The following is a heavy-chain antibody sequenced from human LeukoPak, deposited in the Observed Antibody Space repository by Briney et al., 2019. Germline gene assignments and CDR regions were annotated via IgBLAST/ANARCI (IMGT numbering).Heavy chain of an antibody. V-gene: IGHV3-21*01. Sequence: GGSLRLSCAASGFTFSSYSMNWVRQAPGKGLEWVSSISSSSSYIYYADPVKGRFTISRDNTKNSLYLQMNSLRAEDTAVYYCARLGIAAAGTLWGQGTLVTVSS. CDR2: ISSSSSYI. D-gene: IGHD6-13*01. J-gene: IGHJ4*02. CDR3: ARLGIAAAGTL. CDR1: GFTFSSYS.